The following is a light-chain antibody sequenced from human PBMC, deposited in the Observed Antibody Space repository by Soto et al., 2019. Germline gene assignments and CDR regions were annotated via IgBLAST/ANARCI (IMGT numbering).Light chain of an antibody. J-gene: IGKJ1*01. V-gene: IGKV3-20*01. CDR3: QQYGSSPWT. Sequence: EIVLTQSPATLSLSPGESATLXXRASQSISSYLAWYQQKPGQAPRLLIYGASSRATGIPDRFSGSGSGTDFTLTISRLEPEDFAVYYCQQYGSSPWTFGQGTKVDIK. CDR2: GAS. CDR1: QSISSY.